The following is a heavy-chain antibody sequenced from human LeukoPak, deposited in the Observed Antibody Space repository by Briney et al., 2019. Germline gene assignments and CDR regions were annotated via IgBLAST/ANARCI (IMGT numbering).Heavy chain of an antibody. D-gene: IGHD5-12*01. CDR2: IYYSGST. V-gene: IGHV4-59*08. CDR3: ARPGVGSGRHGAFDI. CDR1: GGSISRYY. J-gene: IGHJ3*02. Sequence: SETLSLTCTVSGGSISRYYWSWIRQPPGKGLEWIGYIYYSGSTSYNPSLKSRVTILLDTSKNQFSLKLSSVTAADTAVYYCARPGVGSGRHGAFDIWGQGTMVTVSS.